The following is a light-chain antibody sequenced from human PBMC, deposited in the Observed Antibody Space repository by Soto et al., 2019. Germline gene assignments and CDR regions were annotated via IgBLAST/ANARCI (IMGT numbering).Light chain of an antibody. CDR3: AIWDDSLSGPV. V-gene: IGLV1-47*01. CDR1: SSNIGSSD. J-gene: IGLJ2*01. Sequence: QSVLTQPPSVSGTPGQRGSISCSGSSSNIGSSDVYWYQPLPGAAPKLFIYENNRRPSGVPDRFSGSKSGTSASLAISGLRSEDEADYYCAIWDDSLSGPVFGGGTKLTVL. CDR2: ENN.